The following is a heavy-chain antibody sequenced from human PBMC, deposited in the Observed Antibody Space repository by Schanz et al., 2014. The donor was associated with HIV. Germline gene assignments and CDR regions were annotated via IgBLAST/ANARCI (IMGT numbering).Heavy chain of an antibody. D-gene: IGHD3-10*01. Sequence: EVQLVESGGGLVQPGGSLRLSCAVSGFTFSSYSMNWVRQAPGKGLEWVSYISSSSTTIYYADSVKGRFTISRDNAKNSLYLQMNSLRAEDTAVYYCARVDGNYYAGTGGAFDIWGQGTTVTVSS. CDR2: ISSSSTTI. CDR1: GFTFSSYS. V-gene: IGHV3-48*04. CDR3: ARVDGNYYAGTGGAFDI. J-gene: IGHJ3*02.